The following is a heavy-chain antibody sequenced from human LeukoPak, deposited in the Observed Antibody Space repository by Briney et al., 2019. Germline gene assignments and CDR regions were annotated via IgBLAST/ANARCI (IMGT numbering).Heavy chain of an antibody. Sequence: PGGSLRLSCAASGFTFSSYGMHWVRQAPGKGLEWVAFIRYDGSNKYYADSVKGRSTISRDNSKNTLYLQMNSLRAEDTAVYYCAKSFLLWFGELSYFDYWGQGTLVTVSS. CDR3: AKSFLLWFGELSYFDY. V-gene: IGHV3-30*02. D-gene: IGHD3-10*01. CDR2: IRYDGSNK. CDR1: GFTFSSYG. J-gene: IGHJ4*02.